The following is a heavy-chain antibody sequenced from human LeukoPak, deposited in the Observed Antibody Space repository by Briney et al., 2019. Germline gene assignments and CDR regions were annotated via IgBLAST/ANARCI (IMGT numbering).Heavy chain of an antibody. CDR3: AKESGYSYGYPDDY. D-gene: IGHD5-18*01. V-gene: IGHV3-9*01. CDR1: GFTFDDYA. J-gene: IGHJ4*02. Sequence: GRSLRLSCAASGFTFDDYAMHWVRQAPGKGLEWVSGISWNSGSIGYADSVKGRFTISRDNAKNSLYLQMNSLRAEDTALYYCAKESGYSYGYPDDYWGQGTLVTVSS. CDR2: ISWNSGSI.